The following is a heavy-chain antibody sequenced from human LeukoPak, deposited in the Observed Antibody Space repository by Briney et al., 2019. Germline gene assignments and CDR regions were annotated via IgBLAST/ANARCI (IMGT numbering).Heavy chain of an antibody. J-gene: IGHJ2*01. CDR1: GFTLSDYY. V-gene: IGHV3-11*05. CDR3: AREGSSGYYRYFDL. D-gene: IGHD3-22*01. Sequence: KPGGSLRLSCAASGFTLSDYYMSWIRQAPGKGLEWVSYISSSSSYTNYADSVKGRFTISRDNAKNSLYLQMNSLRAEDTAVYYCAREGSSGYYRYFDLWGRGTLVTVSS. CDR2: ISSSSSYT.